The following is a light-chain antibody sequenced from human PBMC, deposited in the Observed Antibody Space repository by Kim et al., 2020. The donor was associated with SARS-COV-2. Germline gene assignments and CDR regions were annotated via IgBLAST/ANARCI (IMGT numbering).Light chain of an antibody. CDR1: SSDVGGYNY. J-gene: IGLJ1*01. CDR2: EVS. Sequence: QSALTQPPSASGSPGQSVTISCTGTSSDVGGYNYVSWYQQHPGQAPKLMIYEVSKRPSGVPDRFSGSKSGNTASLTVSGIQAEDEADYYCSSYAGSKNVFGTGTKVTVL. V-gene: IGLV2-8*01. CDR3: SSYAGSKNV.